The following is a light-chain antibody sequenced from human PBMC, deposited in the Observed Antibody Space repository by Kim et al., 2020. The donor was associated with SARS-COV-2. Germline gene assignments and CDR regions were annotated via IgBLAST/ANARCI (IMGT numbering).Light chain of an antibody. Sequence: TGQLTLIVSRTNNTYAEARQQQKRRKGAGLLLKVNSDDRNIKGDGTPVRFSGSPSGAERYLTISSLQPEDEADYYCQTWDTGIRVFGGGTQLTVL. J-gene: IGLJ3*02. V-gene: IGLV4-69*01. CDR3: QTWDTGIRV. CDR1: RTNNTYA. CDR2: VNSDDRN.